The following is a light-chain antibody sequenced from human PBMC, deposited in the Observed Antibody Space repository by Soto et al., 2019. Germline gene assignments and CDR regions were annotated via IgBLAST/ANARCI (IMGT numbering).Light chain of an antibody. CDR1: QSISSY. CDR3: QQSYSTLHT. J-gene: IGKJ2*01. Sequence: DIPMTQSPSSLSASVGDRVTITCRASQSISSYLNWYQQKPGQAPKLLIYAASSLQSGVPSRFSGSGSGTDFTLTISSLQPEDFATYYCQQSYSTLHTFGQGTKREIK. CDR2: AAS. V-gene: IGKV1-39*01.